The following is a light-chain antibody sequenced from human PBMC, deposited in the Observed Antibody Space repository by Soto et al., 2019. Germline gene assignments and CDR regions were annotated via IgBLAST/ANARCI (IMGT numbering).Light chain of an antibody. CDR2: GAS. CDR3: QQYGSAPRT. V-gene: IGKV3-20*01. J-gene: IGKJ1*01. Sequence: PGERATLSCRASQSVSSNYLAWYQQKGGQAPRLLIYGASTRTTGIPDRFSGSGSGTDFTLTINRLEPEDFAVYYCQQYGSAPRTFGQGTKVDIK. CDR1: QSVSSNY.